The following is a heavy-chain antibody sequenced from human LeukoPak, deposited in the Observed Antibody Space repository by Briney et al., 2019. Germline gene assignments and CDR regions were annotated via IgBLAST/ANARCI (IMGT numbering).Heavy chain of an antibody. D-gene: IGHD4/OR15-4a*01. V-gene: IGHV3-21*01. CDR3: AREAKRGAFDI. Sequence: GGSLRLSCAASGFTFSSYSMNWVRQAPGKGLEWVSSISSSSSYIYYADSVKGRFTISRDNAKNSLYLQMNSLRAEDTAEYYCAREAKRGAFDIWGQGTMVTVSS. CDR1: GFTFSSYS. J-gene: IGHJ3*02. CDR2: ISSSSSYI.